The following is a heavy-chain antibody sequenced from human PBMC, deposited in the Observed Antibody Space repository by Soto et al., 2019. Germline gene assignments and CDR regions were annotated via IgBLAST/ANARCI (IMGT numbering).Heavy chain of an antibody. V-gene: IGHV4-34*01. CDR1: GGSFSGYY. CDR2: INHSGST. Sequence: PSETLSLTCAVYGGSFSGYYWSWIRQPPGKGLEWIGEINHSGSTNYNPSLKSRVTISVDTSKNQFSLKLSSVTAADTAVYYCARVIAAAVAAFDYWGQGTLVTVSS. D-gene: IGHD6-13*01. CDR3: ARVIAAAVAAFDY. J-gene: IGHJ4*02.